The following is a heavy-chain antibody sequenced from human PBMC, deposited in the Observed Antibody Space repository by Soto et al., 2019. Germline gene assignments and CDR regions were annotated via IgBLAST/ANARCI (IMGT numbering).Heavy chain of an antibody. D-gene: IGHD3-16*01. CDR2: IYTDGNT. Sequence: GGSLRLSCAASGFTGSSSHMSWVRQAPGKGLEWVSVIYTDGNTFYADSVKGRFTMSRDNSKNRLWLQMNSLRTEDTAVYYCARGPGGESAGWLDPWGQGTLVTVSS. V-gene: IGHV3-66*01. CDR1: GFTGSSSH. J-gene: IGHJ5*02. CDR3: ARGPGGESAGWLDP.